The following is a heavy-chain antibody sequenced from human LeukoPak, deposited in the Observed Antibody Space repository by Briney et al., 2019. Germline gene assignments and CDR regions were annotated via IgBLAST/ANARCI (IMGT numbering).Heavy chain of an antibody. D-gene: IGHD3-22*01. CDR3: AKEPGLTYYYDSSGYYGWFDY. J-gene: IGHJ5*01. V-gene: IGHV3-7*03. CDR2: IKQEGREK. CDR1: GFTLCSHW. Sequence: PGGAPRLSCAASGFTLCSHWVRWGRQAPGKGVGGVGKIKQEGREKYYVDSVKGRFTISRDNSKDTLYLQMNSLRAEDTAVYYCAKEPGLTYYYDSSGYYGWFDYWGQGTLVTVSS.